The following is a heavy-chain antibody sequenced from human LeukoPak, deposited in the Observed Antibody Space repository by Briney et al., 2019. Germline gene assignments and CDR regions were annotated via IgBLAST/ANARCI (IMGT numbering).Heavy chain of an antibody. CDR3: ARVGDFWRGYYFDY. CDR2: IYTSGST. V-gene: IGHV4-61*02. J-gene: IGHJ4*02. CDR1: GGSISSGSYY. D-gene: IGHD3-3*01. Sequence: SETLSLTCTVSGGSISSGSYYWSWLRQPAGKGLEWIGRIYTSGSTNYNPSLKRRVTISVDTSKNQFSLKLSSVTAADTAVYYCARVGDFWRGYYFDYWGQGTLVTVSS.